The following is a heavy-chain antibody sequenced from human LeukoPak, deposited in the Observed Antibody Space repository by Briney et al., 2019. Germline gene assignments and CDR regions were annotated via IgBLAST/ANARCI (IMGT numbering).Heavy chain of an antibody. Sequence: GSLRLSCAASGFTFNDYYMTWIRQAPGKGLEWIGNIFYSGSTYYSPSLRSRVTISLDTSRNQFSLKLNSVTAADTAVYYCAKSNGYGLVDIWGQGTMVTVSS. D-gene: IGHD3-10*01. CDR3: AKSNGYGLVDI. CDR1: GFTFNDYY. CDR2: IFYSGST. J-gene: IGHJ3*02. V-gene: IGHV4-38-2*01.